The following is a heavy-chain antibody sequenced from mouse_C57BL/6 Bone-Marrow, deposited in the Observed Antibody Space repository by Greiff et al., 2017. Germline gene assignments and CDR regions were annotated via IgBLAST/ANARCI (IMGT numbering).Heavy chain of an antibody. D-gene: IGHD1-1*01. J-gene: IGHJ4*01. Sequence: DVQLQESGPSLVRPSQTLYLTCTVTGFSINSDCYWIWIRQFPGNKLEYIGYTFYSGITYYNPSLESRTYITRDTSKNQFSLKLSSVTTEDTATYNCVRGARRYGSSYEDYAMGYWGQGTSVTVSA. CDR2: TFYSGIT. CDR3: VRGARRYGSSYEDYAMGY. CDR1: GFSINSDCY. V-gene: IGHV3-3*01.